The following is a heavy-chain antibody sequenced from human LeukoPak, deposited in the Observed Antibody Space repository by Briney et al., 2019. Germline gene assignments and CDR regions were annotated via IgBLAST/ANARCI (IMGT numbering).Heavy chain of an antibody. J-gene: IGHJ4*02. CDR2: IKHDETEK. D-gene: IGHD1-26*01. Sequence: GSLRLSSAASVFTPLSILVSWVRPAPGKGLERVANIKHDETEKYYVVSGKGPFTISRDNAKNSLYLQMNSLRAEDTAVYYCARVSDGATLDYWGQGTLVTVSS. CDR3: ARVSDGATLDY. CDR1: VFTPLSIL. V-gene: IGHV3-7*01.